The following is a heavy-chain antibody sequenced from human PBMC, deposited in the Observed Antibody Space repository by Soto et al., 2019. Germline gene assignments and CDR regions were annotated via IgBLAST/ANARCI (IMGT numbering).Heavy chain of an antibody. V-gene: IGHV4-34*01. D-gene: IGHD5-12*01. J-gene: IGHJ6*02. CDR1: GGSFSGYY. Sequence: SETLSLTCAVYGGSFSGYYWSWIRQPPGKGLEWIGEISHSGSTNYNPSLKSRVTISVDTSKNQFSLKLSSVTAADTAVYYCARERRDGYNYGGYYGMDVWGQGTTVTVSS. CDR3: ARERRDGYNYGGYYGMDV. CDR2: ISHSGST.